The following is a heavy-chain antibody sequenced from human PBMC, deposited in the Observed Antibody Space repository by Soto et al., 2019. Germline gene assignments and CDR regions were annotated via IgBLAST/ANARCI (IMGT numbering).Heavy chain of an antibody. J-gene: IGHJ4*02. Sequence: GASVKVSCKASGGTFSSYAIIWVRQAPGQGLEWMGGIIPIFGTANYAQKFQGRVTITADESTSTAYMELSSLRSEDTAVYYCASSHPQLRGNDYWGQGTLVTVSS. CDR3: ASSHPQLRGNDY. V-gene: IGHV1-69*13. CDR2: IIPIFGTA. CDR1: GGTFSSYA.